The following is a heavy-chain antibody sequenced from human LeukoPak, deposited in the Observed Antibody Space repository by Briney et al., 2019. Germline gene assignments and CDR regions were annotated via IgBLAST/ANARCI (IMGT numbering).Heavy chain of an antibody. CDR3: ARLLAYGSGAEAFDY. D-gene: IGHD3-10*01. CDR2: ISYDGSNK. Sequence: GGSPRLSCAASGFTFSSYAMHWVRQAPGKGLEWVAVISYDGSNKYYADSVKGRFTISRDNSKNTLYLQMNSLRAEDTAVYYCARLLAYGSGAEAFDYWGQGALVTVSS. J-gene: IGHJ4*02. CDR1: GFTFSSYA. V-gene: IGHV3-30*04.